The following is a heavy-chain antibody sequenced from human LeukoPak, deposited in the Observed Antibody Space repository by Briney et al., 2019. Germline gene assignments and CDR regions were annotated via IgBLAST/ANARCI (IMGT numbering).Heavy chain of an antibody. CDR3: AKNSMIVVVSESLDY. CDR1: GFTFSSYG. J-gene: IGHJ4*02. V-gene: IGHV3-23*01. CDR2: ISGTGGST. D-gene: IGHD3-22*01. Sequence: PGGSLRLSCVASGFTFSSYGMSWVRQAPGKGLEWVSSISGTGGSTYYADSVKGRFTISRDNSKNTLYLQMNSLRAEDTAVYYCAKNSMIVVVSESLDYWGQGTLVTVSS.